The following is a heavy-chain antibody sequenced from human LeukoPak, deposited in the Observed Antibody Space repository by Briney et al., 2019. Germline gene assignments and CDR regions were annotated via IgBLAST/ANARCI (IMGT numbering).Heavy chain of an antibody. CDR1: GGSISSGDYY. CDR2: IYYSGST. CDR3: ARHKRSGGYSYDYGSYFDY. Sequence: PSETLSLTCTVSGGSISSGDYYWSWIRQPPGKGLEWIGYIYYSGSTNYNPSLKSRVTTSVDTSKNQFSLKLSSVTAADTAVYYCARHKRSGGYSYDYGSYFDYWGQGTLVTVSS. J-gene: IGHJ4*02. D-gene: IGHD5-18*01. V-gene: IGHV4-30-4*01.